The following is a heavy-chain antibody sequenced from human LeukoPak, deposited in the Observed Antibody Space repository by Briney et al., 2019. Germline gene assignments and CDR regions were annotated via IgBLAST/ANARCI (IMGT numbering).Heavy chain of an antibody. V-gene: IGHV1-3*02. D-gene: IGHD3-10*01. Sequence: ASVKVSCKASGYTFTSYAMHWVRQAPGQRLEWMGWSNAGNGNTKYSQEFQGRVTITRDTSASTAYMELRSLRSDDTAVYYCARDTVTMVRGGHTKIDYWGQGTLVTVSS. J-gene: IGHJ4*02. CDR2: SNAGNGNT. CDR1: GYTFTSYA. CDR3: ARDTVTMVRGGHTKIDY.